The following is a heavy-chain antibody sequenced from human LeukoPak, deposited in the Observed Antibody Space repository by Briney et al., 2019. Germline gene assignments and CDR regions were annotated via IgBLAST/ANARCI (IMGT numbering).Heavy chain of an antibody. V-gene: IGHV4-34*01. Sequence: SETLSLTCAVYGGSFSGYYWSWIRQPPGKGLEWIGEINHSGSTNYNPSLKSRVTISVDTSKNQFSLKLSSVTAADTAVYYCARGGTYYDFWSGYYMRPYYFDYWGQGTLVTVSS. CDR1: GGSFSGYY. J-gene: IGHJ4*02. CDR3: ARGGTYYDFWSGYYMRPYYFDY. CDR2: INHSGST. D-gene: IGHD3-3*01.